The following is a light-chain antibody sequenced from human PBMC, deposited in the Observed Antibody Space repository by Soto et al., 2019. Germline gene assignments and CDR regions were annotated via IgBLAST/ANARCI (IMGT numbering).Light chain of an antibody. CDR3: SSYRSSSTFVV. Sequence: QSVLTQPASVSGSPGQSITISCTGTSSDVGGYNYVYWYQQHPGKAPKLRIYEVSNRPSGVSNRFSGSKSGNTASLTISGLQAEDEADYYCSSYRSSSTFVVFGGGTKLTVL. CDR2: EVS. J-gene: IGLJ2*01. CDR1: SSDVGGYNY. V-gene: IGLV2-14*01.